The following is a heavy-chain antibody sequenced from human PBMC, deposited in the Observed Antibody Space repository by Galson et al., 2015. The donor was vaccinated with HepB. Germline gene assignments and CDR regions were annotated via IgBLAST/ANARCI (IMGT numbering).Heavy chain of an antibody. J-gene: IGHJ6*02. D-gene: IGHD6-13*01. CDR2: IYPGDSDT. CDR3: ARQGPQQLVLHFYYYGMDV. CDR1: GYSFTSYW. Sequence: QSGAEVKKPGESLKISCKGSGYSFTSYWIGWVRQMPGKGLEWMGIIYPGDSDTRYSPSFQGQVTISADKSISTAYLQWSSLKASDTAMYYCARQGPQQLVLHFYYYGMDVWGQGTTVTVSS. V-gene: IGHV5-51*01.